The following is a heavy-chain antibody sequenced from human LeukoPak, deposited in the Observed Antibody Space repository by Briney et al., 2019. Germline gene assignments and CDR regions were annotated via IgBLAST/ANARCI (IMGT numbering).Heavy chain of an antibody. CDR1: GGSISSGGYY. D-gene: IGHD3-22*01. J-gene: IGHJ4*02. CDR2: IYYSGST. V-gene: IGHV4-31*03. CDR3: ATGGDYYDSSGYYYLDY. Sequence: PSQTLSLTCTVSGGSISSGGYYWSWIRQHPGKGLEWIGYIYYSGSTYYNPSLKGRVTISVDTSKNQFSLKLSSVTAADTAVYYCATGGDYYDSSGYYYLDYWGQGTLVTVSS.